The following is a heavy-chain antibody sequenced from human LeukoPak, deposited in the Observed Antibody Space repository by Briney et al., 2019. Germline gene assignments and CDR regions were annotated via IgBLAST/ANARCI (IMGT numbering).Heavy chain of an antibody. CDR3: AKDPYGGTYPSYFDY. CDR2: LRYDGSTA. D-gene: IGHD1-26*01. J-gene: IGHJ4*02. Sequence: GGPLRLSCAASGFTLSSYGMNWVRQAPGKGLDWVVFLRYDGSTAFYEDSVKGRFTISRDSSKNTLYLQMNSLTPADTAIYYCAKDPYGGTYPSYFDYWGQGTLVTVSS. CDR1: GFTLSSYG. V-gene: IGHV3-30*02.